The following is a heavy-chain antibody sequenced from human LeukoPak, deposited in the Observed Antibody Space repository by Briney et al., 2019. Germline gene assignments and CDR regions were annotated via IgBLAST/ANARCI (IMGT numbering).Heavy chain of an antibody. V-gene: IGHV4-59*11. J-gene: IGHJ3*02. D-gene: IGHD3-22*01. CDR2: IYYSGTT. Sequence: SETLSPTCTVSGGSMSSHYWSWIRQPPGKGLEWIGFIYYSGTTKYSPSLQSRVTMLLDTPKNQFSLKLTSVTAADTALYYCARLLDNDSSGYPDTFDMRGQGTMVTVSS. CDR3: ARLLDNDSSGYPDTFDM. CDR1: GGSMSSHY.